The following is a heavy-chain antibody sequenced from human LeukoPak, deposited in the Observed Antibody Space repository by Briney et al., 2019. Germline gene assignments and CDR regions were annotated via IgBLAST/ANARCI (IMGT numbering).Heavy chain of an antibody. J-gene: IGHJ4*02. CDR2: INPSGGST. CDR1: GYTFTSYY. V-gene: IGHV1-46*01. CDR3: ARVSLPLKGYCSSTSCYRSRSPLDY. D-gene: IGHD2-2*01. Sequence: VASVTVSCTASGYTFTSYYMHWVRQAPGQGLEWMGIINPSGGSTSYAQKFQGRVTMTRDTSTSTVYMELSSLRSDDTAVYYCARVSLPLKGYCSSTSCYRSRSPLDYWGQGTLVTVSS.